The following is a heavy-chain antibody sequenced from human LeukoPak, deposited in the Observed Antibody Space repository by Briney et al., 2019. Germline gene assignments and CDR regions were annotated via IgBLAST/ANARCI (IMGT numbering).Heavy chain of an antibody. D-gene: IGHD2-2*01. CDR3: ARVGNIVVGDYYYMDV. CDR2: IYTSGST. V-gene: IGHV4-4*07. Sequence: SETLSLTCTVSGGPISSYYWSWIRQPAGKGLEWIGRIYTSGSTNYNPSLKSRVTMSVDTSKNQLSLKLSSVTAADTAVYYCARVGNIVVGDYYYMDVWGKGTTVTVSS. J-gene: IGHJ6*03. CDR1: GGPISSYY.